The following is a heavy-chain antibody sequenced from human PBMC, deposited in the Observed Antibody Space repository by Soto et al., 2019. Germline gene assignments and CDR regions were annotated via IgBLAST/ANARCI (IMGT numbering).Heavy chain of an antibody. V-gene: IGHV4-34*01. CDR2: INHSGST. D-gene: IGHD5-12*01. CDR3: ARVFGWATIYHHYGMDV. CDR1: GGSFSGYY. Sequence: ASETLSLTCAVYGGSFSGYYWSWIRQPPGKGPEWIGEINHSGSTNYNPSLKSRVTISVDTSKNQLSLKLSSVTAADTAVYYCARVFGWATIYHHYGMDVWGQGITVTVSS. J-gene: IGHJ6*02.